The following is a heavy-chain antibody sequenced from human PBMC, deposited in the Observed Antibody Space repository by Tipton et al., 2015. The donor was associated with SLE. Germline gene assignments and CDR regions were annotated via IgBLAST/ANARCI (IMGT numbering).Heavy chain of an antibody. Sequence: QSGAEVKKPGTSVKVSCKASGFTFTNSAMQWVRQARGQRLEWIGWIVVGSGNTNYAQKFQERVTITRDMSTSTAYMELSSLRSEDTAVYYWAADQAANDVFDIWGQGTMVTVSS. CDR3: AADQAANDVFDI. CDR1: GFTFTNSA. V-gene: IGHV1-58*02. CDR2: IVVGSGNT. D-gene: IGHD6-25*01. J-gene: IGHJ3*02.